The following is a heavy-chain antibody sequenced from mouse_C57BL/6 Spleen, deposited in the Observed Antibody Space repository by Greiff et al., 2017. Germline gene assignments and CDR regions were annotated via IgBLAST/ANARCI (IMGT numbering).Heavy chain of an antibody. J-gene: IGHJ4*01. CDR3: ASGYYYGSSSYYAMDY. CDR2: INPYNGGT. V-gene: IGHV1-19*01. CDR1: GYTFTDYY. Sequence: EVQLQQSGPVLVKPGASVKMSCKASGYTFTDYYMNWVKQSHGKSLEWIGVINPYNGGTSYNQKFKGKATLTVDKSSSTAYMELNSLTSEDSAVYYCASGYYYGSSSYYAMDYWGQGTSVTVSS. D-gene: IGHD1-1*01.